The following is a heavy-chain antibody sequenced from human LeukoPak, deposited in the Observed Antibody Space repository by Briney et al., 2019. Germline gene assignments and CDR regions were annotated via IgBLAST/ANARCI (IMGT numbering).Heavy chain of an antibody. D-gene: IGHD3-3*01. CDR2: IIPILGIA. V-gene: IGHV1-69*04. CDR1: GGTFSSYA. CDR3: ARVGLYDFWSVLTPPFNGMDV. Sequence: SVKVSCKASGGTFSSYAISWVRQAPGQGLEWMGRIIPILGIANYAQKFQGRVTITADKSTSTAYMELSSLRSEDTAVYYCARVGLYDFWSVLTPPFNGMDVWGQGTTVTVSS. J-gene: IGHJ6*02.